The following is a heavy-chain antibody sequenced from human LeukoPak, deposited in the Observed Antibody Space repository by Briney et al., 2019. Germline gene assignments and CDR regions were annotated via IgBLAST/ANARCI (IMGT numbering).Heavy chain of an antibody. CDR1: GYTFTSYG. Sequence: GASVKVSCTASGYTFTSYGISWVRQAPGQGIEWMGWISAYNGNTNYAQKLQGRVTMTTDTSTSTAYMELRSLRSDDTAVYYCARDFYSSSWYYRNWFDPWGQGTLVTVSS. D-gene: IGHD6-13*01. CDR2: ISAYNGNT. J-gene: IGHJ5*02. CDR3: ARDFYSSSWYYRNWFDP. V-gene: IGHV1-18*01.